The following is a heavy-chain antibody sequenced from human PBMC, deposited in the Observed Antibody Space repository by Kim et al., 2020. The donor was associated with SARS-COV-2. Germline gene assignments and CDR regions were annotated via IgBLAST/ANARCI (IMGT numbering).Heavy chain of an antibody. J-gene: IGHJ4*02. V-gene: IGHV4-31*03. Sequence: SETLSLTCNVSGVSIGSGGYYWTWVRQPPGQGLEWLGYIFFTGSTSYNPSLKSRVAMSVDTSKDQFSLNLTPVTAADTALYSCAGIHHYANNRVHYCGPG. D-gene: IGHD4-17*01. CDR1: GVSIGSGGYY. CDR2: IFFTGST. CDR3: AGIHHYANNRVHY.